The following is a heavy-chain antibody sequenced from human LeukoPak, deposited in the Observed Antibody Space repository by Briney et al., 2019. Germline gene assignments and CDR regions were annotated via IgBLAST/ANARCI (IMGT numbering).Heavy chain of an antibody. CDR3: ASRVVGATRAGAFDI. V-gene: IGHV4-59*01. J-gene: IGHJ3*02. CDR1: GGSISSCY. CDR2: IYYSGST. D-gene: IGHD1-26*01. Sequence: SETLSLTCTVSGGSISSCYGSWIRQPPGKGLEWIGYIYYSGSTNYNPSLKSRVTISVDTSKNQFSLKLSSVTAADTAVYYCASRVVGATRAGAFDIWGQGTMVTVSS.